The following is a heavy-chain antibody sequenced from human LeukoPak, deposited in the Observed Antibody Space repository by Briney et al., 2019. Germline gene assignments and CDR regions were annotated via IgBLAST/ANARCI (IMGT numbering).Heavy chain of an antibody. CDR2: IYYSGST. V-gene: IGHV4-59*08. D-gene: IGHD3-10*01. Sequence: SETLSLTCTVSGGSISSYYWSWIRQPPGKGLEWIGYIYYSGSTNYNPSLKSRVTISVDTSKNQFSLNLSSVTAADTAVYYCASMDYYGSGSYPPGVYFDYWGQGTLVTVSS. CDR1: GGSISSYY. J-gene: IGHJ4*02. CDR3: ASMDYYGSGSYPPGVYFDY.